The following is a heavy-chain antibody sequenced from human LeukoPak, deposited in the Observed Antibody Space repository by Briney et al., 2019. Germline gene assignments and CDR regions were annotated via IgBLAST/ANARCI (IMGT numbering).Heavy chain of an antibody. V-gene: IGHV1-2*02. CDR1: GYTFTDYY. CDR3: AILLTDQGDY. J-gene: IGHJ4*02. D-gene: IGHD3-9*01. CDR2: INPNSGDT. Sequence: ASVKVSCKTSGYTFTDYYIHWVRQAPGQGLEWMGWINPNSGDTKFAQKFQGRVTLTRDTSVSTAYMELSRLRSDDTAVYYCAILLTDQGDYRGLGSLVTVSS.